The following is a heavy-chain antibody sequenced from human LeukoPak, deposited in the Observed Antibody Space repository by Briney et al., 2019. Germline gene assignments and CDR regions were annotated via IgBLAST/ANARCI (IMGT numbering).Heavy chain of an antibody. CDR2: IVGSGGSS. D-gene: IGHD3-22*01. J-gene: IGHJ3*02. Sequence: AGGSLRLSCAASGFTFNIYAMSWVRQAPGKGLEWVSAIVGSGGSSYYAASMKGRFTISRDNSKNTLSLQMNSLRAEDTAVYYCAKDRGWSRYYYDSSGYDAFDIWGQGTMVTVSS. CDR3: AKDRGWSRYYYDSSGYDAFDI. V-gene: IGHV3-23*01. CDR1: GFTFNIYA.